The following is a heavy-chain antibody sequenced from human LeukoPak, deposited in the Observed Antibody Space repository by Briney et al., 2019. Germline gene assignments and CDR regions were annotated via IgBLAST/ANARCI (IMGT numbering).Heavy chain of an antibody. CDR3: ARGTMFPYYFDY. CDR2: ISGSGGST. V-gene: IGHV3-23*01. J-gene: IGHJ4*02. CDR1: GFTFSSYA. Sequence: GGSLRLSCAASGFTFSSYAMSWVRQAPGKGLEWVSAISGSGGSTYYADSVKGRFTISRDNAKNSLYLQMNSLRAEDTAAYYCARGTMFPYYFDYWGQGTLVTVSS. D-gene: IGHD3-10*02.